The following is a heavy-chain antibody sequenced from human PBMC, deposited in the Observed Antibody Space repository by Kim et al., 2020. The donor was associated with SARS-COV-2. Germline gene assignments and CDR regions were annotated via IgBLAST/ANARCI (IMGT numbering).Heavy chain of an antibody. Sequence: GGSLRLSCAASGFRFSGYWMSWVRQAPGKGLEWVASIQQDGSEKYYVDSVKGRFTISRDNSKKSLYLHMNSLRADDTAMYYCARGGSRYFDDWGQGTLVT. V-gene: IGHV3-7*03. CDR2: IQQDGSEK. D-gene: IGHD3-9*01. J-gene: IGHJ4*02. CDR1: GFRFSGYW. CDR3: ARGGSRYFDD.